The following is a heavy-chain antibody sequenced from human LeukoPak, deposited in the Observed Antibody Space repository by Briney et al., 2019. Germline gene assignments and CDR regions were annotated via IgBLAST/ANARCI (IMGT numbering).Heavy chain of an antibody. CDR1: GLTFSSYA. D-gene: IGHD2-2*01. V-gene: IGHV3-23*01. CDR3: AKAPAFVVVPAALDY. Sequence: GGSLRLSCAASGLTFSSYAMSWARQAPGKGLEWVSAISGSGGSTYYAESVKGRFTISRDNSKNTLYLQMNSLRAEDTAVYYCAKAPAFVVVPAALDYWGQGTLVTVSS. J-gene: IGHJ4*02. CDR2: ISGSGGST.